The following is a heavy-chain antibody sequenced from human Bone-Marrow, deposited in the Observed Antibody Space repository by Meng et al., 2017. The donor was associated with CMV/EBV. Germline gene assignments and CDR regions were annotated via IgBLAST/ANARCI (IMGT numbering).Heavy chain of an antibody. D-gene: IGHD4-11*01. CDR3: ARGMVTTITTERWFDP. J-gene: IGHJ5*02. Sequence: GESLKISCAASGFNFDEYGMGWVRQAPGKGLEWVSYIYRNGGRTGYADSVKGRFTISRDNAKNSVYLQMNSLRAEDTAFYYCARGMVTTITTERWFDPWGQGTLVTVSS. CDR2: IYRNGGRT. CDR1: GFNFDEYG. V-gene: IGHV3-20*04.